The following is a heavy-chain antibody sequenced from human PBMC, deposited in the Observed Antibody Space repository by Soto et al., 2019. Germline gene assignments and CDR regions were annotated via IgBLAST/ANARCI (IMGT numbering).Heavy chain of an antibody. J-gene: IGHJ4*02. CDR1: GFTFSSYA. Sequence: QVQLVESGGGVVQPGRSLRLSCAASGFTFSSYAMHWVRQAPGKGLEWVAVISYYGSNKYYADSVKGRFTISRDNSKNTLYLQMNSLRAEDTAVYYCARTYYYDSNGYDYWGQGTLVTVSS. CDR3: ARTYYYDSNGYDY. D-gene: IGHD3-22*01. V-gene: IGHV3-30-3*01. CDR2: ISYYGSNK.